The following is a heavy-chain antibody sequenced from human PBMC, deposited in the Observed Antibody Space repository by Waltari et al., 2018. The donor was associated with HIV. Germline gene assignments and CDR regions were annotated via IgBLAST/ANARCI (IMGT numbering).Heavy chain of an antibody. V-gene: IGHV4-34*01. CDR2: VNHAGDT. CDR1: GGSFGGSY. Sequence: QVHLQQWGPGLVNTSETLSLTCAVYGGSFGGSYWSWIRQSPGRGLEWLGEVNHAGDTNYNPSLKSRVTISIDASKKQFFLKLKSVTAADTAIYYCATLLIRTSGTRFDFWGQGILVTVSS. CDR3: ATLLIRTSGTRFDF. J-gene: IGHJ4*02.